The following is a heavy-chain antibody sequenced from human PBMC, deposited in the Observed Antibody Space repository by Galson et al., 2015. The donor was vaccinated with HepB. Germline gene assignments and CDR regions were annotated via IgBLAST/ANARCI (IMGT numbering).Heavy chain of an antibody. CDR3: AKGLKSDSIWSSSSPN. D-gene: IGHD6-13*01. CDR1: GFTFSSYS. J-gene: IGHJ4*02. CDR2: INGSGSRT. Sequence: SLRLSCAASGFTFSSYSMSWVRQAPGKGLEWVASINGSGSRTYYADSVKGRFTISRDKSKNSLYLQMNSLRAEDTAVYYCAKGLKSDSIWSSSSPNWGQGTLFTVSS. V-gene: IGHV3-23*01.